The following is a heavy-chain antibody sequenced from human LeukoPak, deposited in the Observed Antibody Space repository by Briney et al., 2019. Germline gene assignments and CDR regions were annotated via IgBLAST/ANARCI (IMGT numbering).Heavy chain of an antibody. V-gene: IGHV4-39*01. CDR3: VKRGLYYYGMDV. CDR2: IYYSGST. Sequence: SETLSLTCTVSGGSISSSSYYWCWIRQPPGKGLEWIGSIYYSGSTYYNPSLKSRVTISVDTSKNQFSLKLSSVTAADTAVYYCVKRGLYYYGMDVWGQGATVTVSS. CDR1: GGSISSSSYY. J-gene: IGHJ6*02. D-gene: IGHD3-10*01.